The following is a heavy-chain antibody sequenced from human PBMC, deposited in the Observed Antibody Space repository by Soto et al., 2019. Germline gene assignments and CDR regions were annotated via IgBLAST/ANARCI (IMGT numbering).Heavy chain of an antibody. CDR2: ISLYSDGT. CDR1: GYTFSNYG. V-gene: IGHV1-18*01. J-gene: IGHJ5*02. CDR3: ARVVPGAEAWFGP. Sequence: VASVKVSCKTSGYTFSNYGITWVRQAAGQPLEWLGWISLYSDGTNYAHKFQARVSMTTDTSTPTAYMELRSLRSDDTAVYYCARVVPGAEAWFGPWGQGTLVTVSS. D-gene: IGHD2-2*01.